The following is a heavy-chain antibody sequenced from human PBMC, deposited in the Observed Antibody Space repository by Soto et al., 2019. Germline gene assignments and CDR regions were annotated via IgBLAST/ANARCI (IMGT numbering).Heavy chain of an antibody. CDR1: GGTFRSYA. J-gene: IGHJ4*02. Sequence: QVQLVQSGAEVKKPGSSVKVSCKASGGTFRSYAISWVRQAPGQGLEWMGGIIPIFGTANYAQKFQGRVTITADESTSTAYMELSSLRSEDTAVYYCARARHYYDSRRLQYYFDYWGQGTLVTVSS. V-gene: IGHV1-69*01. CDR2: IIPIFGTA. CDR3: ARARHYYDSRRLQYYFDY. D-gene: IGHD3-22*01.